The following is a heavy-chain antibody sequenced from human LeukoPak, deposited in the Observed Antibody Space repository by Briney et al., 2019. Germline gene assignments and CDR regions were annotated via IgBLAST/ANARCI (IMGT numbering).Heavy chain of an antibody. CDR1: GYTFTSYG. CDR3: ASTHGRYSGSYYLHY. J-gene: IGHJ4*02. V-gene: IGHV1-18*01. D-gene: IGHD1-26*01. Sequence: GASVKVSCKASGYTFTSYGISWVRQAPGQGLEWMGWISAYNGNTNYAQKLQGRVTMTTDTSTRTAYTELRSLRSDDTPVYYCASTHGRYSGSYYLHYGGQGSLVTAPS. CDR2: ISAYNGNT.